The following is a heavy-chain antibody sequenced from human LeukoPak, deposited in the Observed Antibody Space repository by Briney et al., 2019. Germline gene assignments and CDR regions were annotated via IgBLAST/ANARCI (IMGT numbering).Heavy chain of an antibody. Sequence: PGRSLRLSCAASGFTFDDYAMHWVRQAPGKGLEWVSGISWNSGSIGYADSVKGRFTISRDNAKNSLYLQMNSLRAEDTALYYCAKVLPPWDGSSSVAFDIWGQGTMVTVSS. CDR2: ISWNSGSI. D-gene: IGHD6-6*01. CDR3: AKVLPPWDGSSSVAFDI. J-gene: IGHJ3*02. CDR1: GFTFDDYA. V-gene: IGHV3-9*01.